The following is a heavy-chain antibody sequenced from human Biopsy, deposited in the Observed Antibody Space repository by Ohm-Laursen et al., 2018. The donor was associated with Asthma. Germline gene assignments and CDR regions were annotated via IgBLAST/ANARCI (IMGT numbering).Heavy chain of an antibody. CDR2: IYSGGTS. V-gene: IGHV3-53*01. CDR3: ARGDSSGWSHYYLDY. J-gene: IGHJ4*02. CDR1: GFTVSRDH. Sequence: SLRLSCSAPGFTVSRDHMFWVRQAPGKGLEWVSVIYSGGTSHTADSVRGRFTISRDFSKNTLHLQMHSLRVEDTAVYYCARGDSSGWSHYYLDYWGQGTLVTVSS. D-gene: IGHD6-19*01.